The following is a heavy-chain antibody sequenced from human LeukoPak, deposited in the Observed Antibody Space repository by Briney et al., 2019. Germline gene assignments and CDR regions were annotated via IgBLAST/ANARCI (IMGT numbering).Heavy chain of an antibody. D-gene: IGHD3-22*01. J-gene: IGHJ2*01. CDR2: ISGSGGST. V-gene: IGHV3-23*01. Sequence: GGSLRLSCAASGFTFSSYAMSWVRQAPGKGLEWVSAISGSGGSTYYADSVKGRFTISRDNSKNTLYLQMNSLRAEDTAVYYCEKDGPTPLDSSAYSSYWYFDLWGRGTLVTVSS. CDR3: EKDGPTPLDSSAYSSYWYFDL. CDR1: GFTFSSYA.